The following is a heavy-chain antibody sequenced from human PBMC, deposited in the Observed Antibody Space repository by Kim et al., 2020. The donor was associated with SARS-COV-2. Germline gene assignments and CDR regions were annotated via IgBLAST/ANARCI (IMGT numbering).Heavy chain of an antibody. V-gene: IGHV3-23*01. J-gene: IGHJ4*02. CDR2: ISGSGGST. D-gene: IGHD3-9*01. Sequence: GGSLRLSCAASGFTFSSYAMSWVRQAPGKGLEWVSAISGSGGSTYYADSVKGRFTISRDNSKNTLYLQMNSLRAEDTAVYYCAKREESYYDILTGYYIAPYFDYWGQGTLVTVSS. CDR1: GFTFSSYA. CDR3: AKREESYYDILTGYYIAPYFDY.